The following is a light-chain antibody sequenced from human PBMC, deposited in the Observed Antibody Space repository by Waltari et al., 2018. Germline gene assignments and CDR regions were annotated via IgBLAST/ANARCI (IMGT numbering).Light chain of an antibody. CDR1: QSLLYSSNNKNY. V-gene: IGKV4-1*01. CDR3: QQYFSSPLT. Sequence: DIVMTQSPDSLTLSLGERATINCWSSQSLLYSSNNKNYLAWYQQKPGQPPKLLIYWASTRESGVPDRFSGSGSGTDFTFTISSLQAEDVAVYYFQQYFSSPLTFGGGTKVEIK. J-gene: IGKJ4*01. CDR2: WAS.